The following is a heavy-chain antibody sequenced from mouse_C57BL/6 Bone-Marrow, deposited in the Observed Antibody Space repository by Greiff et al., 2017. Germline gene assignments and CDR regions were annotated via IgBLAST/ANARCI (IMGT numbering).Heavy chain of an antibody. D-gene: IGHD2-3*01. CDR2: IDPEIGDT. V-gene: IGHV14-4*01. Sequence: VQLQQSGAELVRPGASVKLSCTASGFNIKDDYIHWVKQRPEQGLEWIGWIDPEIGDTEYAPKFQGKATITSDTSSNTAYLQLSSLTSEDAAVYYCSSCDGNYFDFWGQGTPLTVAS. CDR3: SSCDGNYFDF. J-gene: IGHJ2*01. CDR1: GFNIKDDY.